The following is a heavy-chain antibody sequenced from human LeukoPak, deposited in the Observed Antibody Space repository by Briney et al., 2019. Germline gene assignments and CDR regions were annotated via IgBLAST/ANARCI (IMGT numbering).Heavy chain of an antibody. V-gene: IGHV4-34*01. D-gene: IGHD3-22*01. CDR2: INHSGST. J-gene: IGHJ4*02. CDR1: GGSFSGYY. CDR3: ARGGREFYDSSGYSY. Sequence: PSETLSLTCAVYGGSFSGYYWSWIRQPPGKGLEWIGEINHSGSTNYNPSLKSRVTISVDTSKNQFSLKLSSVTAADTAVYYCARGGREFYDSSGYSYWGQGTLVTVSS.